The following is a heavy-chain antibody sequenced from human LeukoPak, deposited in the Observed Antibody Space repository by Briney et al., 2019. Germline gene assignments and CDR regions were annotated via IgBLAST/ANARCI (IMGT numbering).Heavy chain of an antibody. J-gene: IGHJ4*02. CDR2: ISTTGTTI. Sequence: GGSLRLSCSVSGFTFSNYGLHWVRQAPGKGLEWLSYISTTGTTIYYADSVKGRFTISRDNAKNSLHLEMNSLRAEDTAVYYCARAKLWFGELYSRGYFDYWGQGTLVTVSS. V-gene: IGHV3-48*04. CDR1: GFTFSNYG. D-gene: IGHD3-10*01. CDR3: ARAKLWFGELYSRGYFDY.